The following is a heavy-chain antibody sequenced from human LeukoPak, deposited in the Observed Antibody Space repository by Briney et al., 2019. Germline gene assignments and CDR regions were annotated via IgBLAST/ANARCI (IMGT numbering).Heavy chain of an antibody. V-gene: IGHV3-7*05. Sequence: GGSLRLSCAASGFTFSSYWMSWVRQAPGKGREWVANIKQEGSEKYYVASVKGRFTISRDNAKNSLYLQMNSLRAEDTAVYYCARVFSGCSGGSCYGYWGQGTLVTVSS. CDR2: IKQEGSEK. CDR1: GFTFSSYW. CDR3: ARVFSGCSGGSCYGY. J-gene: IGHJ4*02. D-gene: IGHD2-15*01.